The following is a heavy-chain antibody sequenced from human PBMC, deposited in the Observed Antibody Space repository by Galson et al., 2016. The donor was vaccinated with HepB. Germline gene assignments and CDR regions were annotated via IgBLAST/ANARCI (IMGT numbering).Heavy chain of an antibody. V-gene: IGHV3-53*01. CDR2: IYSGGST. J-gene: IGHJ6*02. CDR3: ARTHVDYYDSSGYYFRGLDGMDV. D-gene: IGHD3-22*01. Sequence: SLRLSCAASGFTVSSNYMNWVRQAPGKGLEWVSVIYSGGSTSYADSVKGRFTISRDNSRNTLFLQMNCLRAEDTAVYYCARTHVDYYDSSGYYFRGLDGMDVWGQGTTVTVSS. CDR1: GFTVSSNY.